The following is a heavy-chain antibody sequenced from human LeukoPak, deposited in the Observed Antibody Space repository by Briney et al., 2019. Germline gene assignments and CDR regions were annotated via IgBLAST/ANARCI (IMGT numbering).Heavy chain of an antibody. CDR3: AKDSVPYYGSGSYYNEYYFDY. V-gene: IGHV3-30*02. Sequence: GGSLRLSCAASGFTFSSYAMSWVRQAPGKGLEWVAFIRYDGSNKYYADSVKGRFTISRDNSRNTLYLQMNSLRAEDTAVYYCAKDSVPYYGSGSYYNEYYFDYWGQGTLVTVSS. CDR1: GFTFSSYA. J-gene: IGHJ4*02. CDR2: IRYDGSNK. D-gene: IGHD3-10*01.